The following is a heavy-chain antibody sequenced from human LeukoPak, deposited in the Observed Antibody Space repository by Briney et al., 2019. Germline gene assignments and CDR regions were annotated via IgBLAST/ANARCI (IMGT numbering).Heavy chain of an antibody. CDR2: INANSGGT. D-gene: IGHD3-10*01. CDR3: ARAMVRGVITPDY. CDR1: GYTFTGCY. Sequence: ASVKVSCKASGYTFTGCYMHWVRQAPGQGLEWMGRINANSGGTNYAQKFQVRVTMTRDTSISIAYMELSRLRSDDTAVYYGARAMVRGVITPDYWGQGTLVTVSS. V-gene: IGHV1-2*06. J-gene: IGHJ4*02.